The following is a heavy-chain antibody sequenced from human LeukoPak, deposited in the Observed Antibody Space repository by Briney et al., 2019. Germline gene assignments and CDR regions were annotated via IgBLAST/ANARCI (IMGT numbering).Heavy chain of an antibody. CDR3: ARNYYYMDV. V-gene: IGHV5-51*01. CDR2: IYPGDSDT. Sequence: GASLQISFQGSGYRFTSYWIAWVRQMPGKGLEWMGIIYPGDSDTRYSPSFQGQVTISADRSISTAYLQWSSLKASDTAMYYCARNYYYMDVWGKGTTVTVSS. CDR1: GYRFTSYW. J-gene: IGHJ6*03.